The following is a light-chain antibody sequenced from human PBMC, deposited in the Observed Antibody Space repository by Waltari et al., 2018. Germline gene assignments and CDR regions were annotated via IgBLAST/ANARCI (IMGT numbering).Light chain of an antibody. CDR3: SSFTSTSPLI. V-gene: IGLV2-14*01. J-gene: IGLJ2*01. CDR1: SRDVSAYAH. CDR2: AVN. Sequence: QSALTQPASESGSPGQSVAISCTGTSRDVSAYAHASWYQQHPGKAPKPIIYAVNNRPSGVPDCFSGSKSGNTASLTISGLQAEDEADYYCSSFTSTSPLIFGGGTKLTVL.